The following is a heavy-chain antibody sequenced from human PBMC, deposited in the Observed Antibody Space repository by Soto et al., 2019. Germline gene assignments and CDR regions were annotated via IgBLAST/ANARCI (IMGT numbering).Heavy chain of an antibody. J-gene: IGHJ6*02. CDR3: AREDRDRETGLVPAAIDGMDV. CDR2: IIPIFGIA. Sequence: QVQLVQSGAEVKKPGSSVKVSCKASEGTFSRYSITWVRQAPGHGLEWIGRIIPIFGIASYAQKFQGRVTITADESTSTAYIELSSLRSDDTAVYYCAREDRDRETGLVPAAIDGMDVWCQGTTVTVSS. V-gene: IGHV1-69*08. D-gene: IGHD2-2*01. CDR1: EGTFSRYS.